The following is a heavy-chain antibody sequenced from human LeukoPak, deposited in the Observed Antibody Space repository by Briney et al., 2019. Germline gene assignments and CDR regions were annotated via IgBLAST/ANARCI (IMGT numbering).Heavy chain of an antibody. CDR2: ISGSGGST. J-gene: IGHJ6*03. CDR1: GFTFSSYG. D-gene: IGHD3-22*01. V-gene: IGHV3-23*01. Sequence: PGGSLRLSCAASGFTFSSYGMSWVRQAPGKGLEWVSAISGSGGSTYYADSVKGRFTISRDNSKNTLYLQMNSLRAEDTAVYYCARVYYYDSSGSNYYYYYMDVWGKGTTVTISS. CDR3: ARVYYYDSSGSNYYYYYMDV.